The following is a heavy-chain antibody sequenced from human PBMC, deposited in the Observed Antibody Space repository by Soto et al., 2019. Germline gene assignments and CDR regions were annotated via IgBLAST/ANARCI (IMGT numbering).Heavy chain of an antibody. J-gene: IGHJ4*02. CDR3: ARRFYYDSKAYFDY. CDR2: ISSSSSYI. Sequence: EVQLVESGGGLVKPGGSLRLSCAASGFTFSSYSMNWVRQAPGKGPEWVSSISSSSSYIYYADSVKGRFTISRDNAKNSLYLQMNSLRAEDTAVYYCARRFYYDSKAYFDYWGQGTLVTVSS. V-gene: IGHV3-21*01. CDR1: GFTFSSYS. D-gene: IGHD3-22*01.